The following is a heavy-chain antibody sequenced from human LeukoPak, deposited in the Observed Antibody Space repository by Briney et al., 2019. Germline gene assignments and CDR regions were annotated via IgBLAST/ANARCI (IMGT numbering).Heavy chain of an antibody. Sequence: GGSLRLSCAASGFPFSDHYMGWVRQAPGKGLEWVCRIRNKANSYTTEYAASVKGRFTISRDDSKNSLYLQMNSLKTEDTAVYFCARAKYSSGWFLSDPWGQGTLVTVSS. J-gene: IGHJ5*02. CDR1: GFPFSDHY. V-gene: IGHV3-72*01. D-gene: IGHD6-19*01. CDR3: ARAKYSSGWFLSDP. CDR2: IRNKANSYTT.